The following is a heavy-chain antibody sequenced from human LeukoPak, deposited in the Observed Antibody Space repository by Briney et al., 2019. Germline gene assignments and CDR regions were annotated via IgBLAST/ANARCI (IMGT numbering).Heavy chain of an antibody. V-gene: IGHV1-18*01. D-gene: IGHD2-2*01. J-gene: IGHJ4*02. CDR3: ARVYHRRRCISTSCYLGYFDY. CDR1: GYTFTSYG. CDR2: ISAYNGNT. Sequence: ASVKVSCKASGYTFTSYGISWVRQAPGQGLEWMGWISAYNGNTNYAQKLQGRVTMTTDTSTSTAYMELRSLRSDDTAVYYCARVYHRRRCISTSCYLGYFDYWGQGTLVTVSS.